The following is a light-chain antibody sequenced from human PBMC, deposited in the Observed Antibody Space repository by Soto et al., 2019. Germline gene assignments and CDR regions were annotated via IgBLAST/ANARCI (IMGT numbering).Light chain of an antibody. CDR1: QSLTAN. CDR3: QQYGSAPLT. CDR2: GAS. V-gene: IGKV3-20*01. J-gene: IGKJ4*01. Sequence: EIVLTQSPDTLSLSPGERATLSCRASQSLTANLAWYQQKPGQAPRPLIYGASTRAAGIPDRFSGRGSGTDFTLTISRLEPGDVGLYFCQQYGSAPLTFGGGTRLQIK.